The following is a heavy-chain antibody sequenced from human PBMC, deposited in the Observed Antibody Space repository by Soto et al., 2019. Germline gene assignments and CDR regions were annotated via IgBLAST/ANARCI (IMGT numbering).Heavy chain of an antibody. D-gene: IGHD1-1*01. Sequence: GSGPTLGNPTQTLTLTCTFSGFSLITIGMRVSWIRQPPGKALEWLARIDWDDDKFYSTSLKTRLTISKDTSKNQVVLTMTNMDPVDTATYYCAKTGTDGSWFDPWGQGTLVTVSS. V-gene: IGHV2-70*04. CDR3: AKTGTDGSWFDP. J-gene: IGHJ5*02. CDR2: IDWDDDK. CDR1: GFSLITIGMR.